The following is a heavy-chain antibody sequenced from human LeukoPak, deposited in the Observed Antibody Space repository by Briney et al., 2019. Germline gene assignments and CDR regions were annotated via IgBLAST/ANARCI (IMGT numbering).Heavy chain of an antibody. CDR3: AGPTKSNDAFDI. CDR1: GGSISSYY. CDR2: IYYSGST. D-gene: IGHD1-1*01. Sequence: SETLSLTCTVSGGSISSYYWSWIRQPPGKGLEWIGYIYYSGSTNYNPSLKSRVTISVDTSKNQFSLKLSSVTAADTAVYYCAGPTKSNDAFDIWGQGTMVTVSS. J-gene: IGHJ3*02. V-gene: IGHV4-59*01.